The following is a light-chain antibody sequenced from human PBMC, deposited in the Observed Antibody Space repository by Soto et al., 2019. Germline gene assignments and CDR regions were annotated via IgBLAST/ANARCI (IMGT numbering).Light chain of an antibody. V-gene: IGKV3-20*01. J-gene: IGKJ1*01. CDR2: YTS. Sequence: DIVLTQSPATLSSSPGDTATLSCRASQYVGTRLAWYQHKTGQAPRLLIYYTSNRATGIPDRLSGSGSGTDLNLTISRLEPEDFAVYYCQQYGSSPRTXGQGTKVDI. CDR1: QYVGTR. CDR3: QQYGSSPRT.